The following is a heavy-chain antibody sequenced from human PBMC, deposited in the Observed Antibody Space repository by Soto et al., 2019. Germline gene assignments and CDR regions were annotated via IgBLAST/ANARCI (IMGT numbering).Heavy chain of an antibody. CDR3: AGHTIGYSGYDSDY. V-gene: IGHV4-39*01. CDR1: GCSLSSSSYY. Sequence: SETLSLTCTVSGCSLSSSSYYWGWIRPPPGKGLEWIGSIYYSGSTYYNPSLKSRVTISVDTSKNQFSLKLSSVTAADTAVYYCAGHTIGYSGYDSDYWGQGTLVTVSS. CDR2: IYYSGST. D-gene: IGHD5-12*01. J-gene: IGHJ4*02.